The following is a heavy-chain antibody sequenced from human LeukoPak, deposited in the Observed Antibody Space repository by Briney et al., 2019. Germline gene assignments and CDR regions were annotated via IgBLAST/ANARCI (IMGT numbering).Heavy chain of an antibody. J-gene: IGHJ4*02. CDR2: ISGSGGST. D-gene: IGHD4-23*01. CDR1: GFTFSSYA. Sequence: GGSLRLSCAASGFTFSSYAMSWVHQAPGKGLEWVSAISGSGGSTYYADSVKGRFTISRDNSKNTLHLQMNSLRAEDTAVYYCAKGKASGNSRFDYWGQGTLVTVSS. CDR3: AKGKASGNSRFDY. V-gene: IGHV3-23*01.